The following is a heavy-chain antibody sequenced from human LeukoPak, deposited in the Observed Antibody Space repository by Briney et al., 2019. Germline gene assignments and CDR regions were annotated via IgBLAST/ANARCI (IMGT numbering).Heavy chain of an antibody. CDR3: ARAGNQGGGQSVWFGELLAGADEYWFDP. J-gene: IGHJ5*02. D-gene: IGHD3-10*01. CDR1: GGSISSGGYY. Sequence: PSQTLSLTCTVSGGSISSGGYYWSWIRQHPGKGLEWIGYIYYSGSTNYNPSLKSRVTISVDTSKNQFSLKLSSVTAADTAVYYCARAGNQGGGQSVWFGELLAGADEYWFDPWGQGTLVTVSS. V-gene: IGHV4-31*03. CDR2: IYYSGST.